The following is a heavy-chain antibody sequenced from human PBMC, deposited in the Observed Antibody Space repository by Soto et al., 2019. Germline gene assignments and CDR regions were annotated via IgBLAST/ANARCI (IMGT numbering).Heavy chain of an antibody. CDR3: XXXXXXXXXXXXXPFEYFQH. Sequence: QLQLQESGPGLVKPSETLSLTCTVSGGSISSSSYYWGXXXXXPXKGLEWIGSIYYSGSTYYNPSLKSRVTISVDTSKNQFXXKLXXXXXXXXXXXXXXXXXXXXXXXXXXPFEYFQHWGQGTLVTVSS. V-gene: IGHV4-39*01. J-gene: IGHJ1*01. CDR2: IYYSGST. CDR1: GGSISSSSYY.